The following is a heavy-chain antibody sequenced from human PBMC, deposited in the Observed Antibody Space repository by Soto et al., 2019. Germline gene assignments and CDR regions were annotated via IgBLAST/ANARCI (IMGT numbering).Heavy chain of an antibody. CDR2: ISGSGGST. Sequence: GGSLRLSCAASGFTFSSYAMSWVRQAPGKGLEWVSAISGSGGSTYYADSVKGRFTISRDNSKNTLYLQMNSLRAEDTAVYYCANPQVVPAAIWNYYFGMDVWGQGTTVTVSS. CDR1: GFTFSSYA. V-gene: IGHV3-23*01. CDR3: ANPQVVPAAIWNYYFGMDV. J-gene: IGHJ6*02. D-gene: IGHD2-2*02.